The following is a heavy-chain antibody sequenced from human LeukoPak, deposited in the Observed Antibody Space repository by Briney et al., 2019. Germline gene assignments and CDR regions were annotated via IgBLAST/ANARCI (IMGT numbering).Heavy chain of an antibody. CDR3: TTDYQRYCTNGVCYRRYFQH. Sequence: RGSLRLSCAASGFTFSNAWMSWVRQAPGKGLEWVGRIKSKTDGGTTDYAAPVKGRFTISRDDSKNTLYLQMNSLKTEDTAVYYCTTDYQRYCTNGVCYRRYFQHWGQGTLVTVSS. D-gene: IGHD2-8*01. V-gene: IGHV3-15*01. CDR1: GFTFSNAW. J-gene: IGHJ1*01. CDR2: IKSKTDGGTT.